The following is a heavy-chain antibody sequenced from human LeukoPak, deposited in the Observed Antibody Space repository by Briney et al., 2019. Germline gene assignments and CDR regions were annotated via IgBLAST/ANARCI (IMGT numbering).Heavy chain of an antibody. V-gene: IGHV3-30-3*01. D-gene: IGHD2-15*01. J-gene: IGHJ4*02. CDR2: ISYDGNNK. CDR1: GFTFNMYT. Sequence: PGRSLSLSCAASGFTFNMYTMHWVRQAPGKGLEWVALISYDGNNKYYADSVKGRFTISRDNSKNTLYLQMNSLRAEDTAVYYCARDRKIVVVIATLDYWGQGALVTVSS. CDR3: ARDRKIVVVIATLDY.